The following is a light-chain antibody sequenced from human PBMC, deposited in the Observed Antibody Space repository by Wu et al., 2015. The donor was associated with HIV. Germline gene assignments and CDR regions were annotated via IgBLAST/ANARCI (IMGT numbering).Light chain of an antibody. CDR3: QQFWTRPFT. V-gene: IGKV3-15*01. Sequence: VMTQSPVTVSVSPGKSVTLSCRASHNIANNLAWYQHRPGQSPRLLIHDGTTRAKGVSARFRGSGTMTDFTLTIDNVQPEDFASYYCQQFWTRPFTFGG. CDR1: HNIANN. CDR2: DGT. J-gene: IGKJ4*01.